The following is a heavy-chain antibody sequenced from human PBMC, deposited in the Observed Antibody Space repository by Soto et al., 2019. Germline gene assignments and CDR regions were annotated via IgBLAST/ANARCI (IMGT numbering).Heavy chain of an antibody. V-gene: IGHV1-18*01. Sequence: ASVKVSCKASGYTFTSYGISWVRQAPGQGLEWMGWISAYNGNTNYAQKLQGRVTMTTDTSASTAYMELRSLRSDDTAMYYCARVLYGVPFYGMDVWGHGTTVTVSS. CDR2: ISAYNGNT. D-gene: IGHD3-3*01. CDR1: GYTFTSYG. CDR3: ARVLYGVPFYGMDV. J-gene: IGHJ6*02.